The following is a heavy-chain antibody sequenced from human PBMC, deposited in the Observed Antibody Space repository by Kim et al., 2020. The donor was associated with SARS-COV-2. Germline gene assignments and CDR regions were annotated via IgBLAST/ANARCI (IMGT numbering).Heavy chain of an antibody. V-gene: IGHV1-69*13. CDR1: GGTFSAYS. J-gene: IGHJ4*02. CDR2: ISPVFRTT. CDR3: VSGLSAARPVDY. D-gene: IGHD6-6*01. Sequence: SVKVSCKVSGGTFSAYSISWVRQAPGQGLEWMGGISPVFRTTNYLQRLQGRVTITADDSTNTAHMELLSLTFNDTAVYYCVSGLSAARPVDYWGQGTLVTVSS.